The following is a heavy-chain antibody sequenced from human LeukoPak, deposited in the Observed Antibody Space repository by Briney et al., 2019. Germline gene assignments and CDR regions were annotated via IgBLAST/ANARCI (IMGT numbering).Heavy chain of an antibody. V-gene: IGHV1-2*02. Sequence: ASVTVSCKASGYTFTDYYMHWVRQAPGQGLEWMGWINPSSGDTNYAQKFQGRVTMTRDTSISTAYMDLSGLRSDDTAVYYCARNSAYYSSSDYWGQGTLVTVSS. CDR1: GYTFTDYY. D-gene: IGHD3-22*01. J-gene: IGHJ4*02. CDR2: INPSSGDT. CDR3: ARNSAYYSSSDY.